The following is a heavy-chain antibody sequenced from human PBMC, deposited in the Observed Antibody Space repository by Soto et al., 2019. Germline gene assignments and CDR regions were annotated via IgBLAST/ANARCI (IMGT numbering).Heavy chain of an antibody. CDR1: GFTFSDSY. V-gene: IGHV3-11*01. D-gene: IGHD3-10*01. Sequence: GGSLRLSCAASGFTFSDSYMTWIRQAPGKGLEWVSYISGSGSTIYYADSVKGRFTVSRDNARNSLYLQMNSLRAEDTAVYYCASDPYYYASGYWGQGTLVTVSS. CDR3: ASDPYYYASGY. J-gene: IGHJ4*02. CDR2: ISGSGSTI.